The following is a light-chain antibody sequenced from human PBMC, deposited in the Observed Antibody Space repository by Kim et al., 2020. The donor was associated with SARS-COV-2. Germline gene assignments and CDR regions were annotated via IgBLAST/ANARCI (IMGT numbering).Light chain of an antibody. CDR1: SCSISTNY. J-gene: IGLJ3*02. CDR2: EDN. V-gene: IGLV6-57*03. CDR3: HSYDSSIPWL. Sequence: KTETLSCTRSSCSISTNYFHWYHHSPCIAPTTLFYEDNQRPSGVPDRFSRSIDISSNSASLTISELNTDYDSDYYYHSYDSSIPWLFGRGTQLTVL.